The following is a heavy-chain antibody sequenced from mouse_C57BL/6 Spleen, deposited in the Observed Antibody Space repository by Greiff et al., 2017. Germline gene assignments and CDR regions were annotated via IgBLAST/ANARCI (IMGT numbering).Heavy chain of an antibody. Sequence: DVKLVESGGGLVKPGGSLKLSCAASGFTFSSYAMSWVRQTPEKRLEWVATISDGGSYTYYPDNVKGRFTISRDNAKNNLYLQMSHLKSEDTAMYYCARDPHYGSSHWYFDVWGTGTTVTVSS. J-gene: IGHJ1*03. D-gene: IGHD1-1*01. CDR3: ARDPHYGSSHWYFDV. V-gene: IGHV5-4*01. CDR2: ISDGGSYT. CDR1: GFTFSSYA.